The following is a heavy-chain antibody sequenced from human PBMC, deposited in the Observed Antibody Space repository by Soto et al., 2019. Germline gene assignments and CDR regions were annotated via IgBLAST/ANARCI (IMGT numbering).Heavy chain of an antibody. V-gene: IGHV3-33*01. CDR2: IWYDGSNK. D-gene: IGHD3-3*01. CDR3: ARDAPIKDFWSGYYRTGVPQY. Sequence: GGSLRLSCAASGFTFSSYGMHWVRQAPGKGLEWVAVIWYDGSNKYYADSVKGRFTISRDNSKNTLYLQMNSLRAEDTAVYYCARDAPIKDFWSGYYRTGVPQYWGQGTLVTVSS. CDR1: GFTFSSYG. J-gene: IGHJ4*02.